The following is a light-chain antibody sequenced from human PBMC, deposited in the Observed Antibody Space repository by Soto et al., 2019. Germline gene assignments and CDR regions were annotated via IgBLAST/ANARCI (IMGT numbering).Light chain of an antibody. CDR1: QSVGSS. CDR2: RAS. J-gene: IGKJ2*01. CDR3: QHHFNWPPFA. V-gene: IGKV3-15*01. Sequence: IVMTQSPATLSVSPGEIATLSCRASQSVGSSLAWYQQKPGQAPRLLIYRASTRTTAVPARFSGSGSGTEFTLTISSLQSEDFVVYYCQHHFNWPPFAFGPGTKLEI.